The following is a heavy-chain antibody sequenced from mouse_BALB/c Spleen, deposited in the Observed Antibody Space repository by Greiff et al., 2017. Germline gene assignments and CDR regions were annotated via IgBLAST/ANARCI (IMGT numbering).Heavy chain of an antibody. CDR3: ARRDGGGYGEGYFED. V-gene: IGHV1S135*01. CDR1: GYSFTDYN. J-gene: IGHJ2*01. Sequence: EVQLHHSGPELVKPGASVKVSCKASGYSFTDYNMYWVKQSHGKSLEWIGYIDPYNGGTSYNQKFTGKAKLTVDKSSSTAFMHLNSLTSEDSAVYYGARRDGGGYGEGYFEDWGQGTTLTVAA. D-gene: IGHD2-14*01. CDR2: IDPYNGGT.